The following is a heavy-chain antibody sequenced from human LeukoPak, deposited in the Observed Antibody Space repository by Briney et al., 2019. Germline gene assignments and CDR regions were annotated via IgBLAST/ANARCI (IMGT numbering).Heavy chain of an antibody. J-gene: IGHJ4*02. V-gene: IGHV3-30-3*01. D-gene: IGHD4-23*01. CDR1: GFTFSNYA. CDR3: TRDRGYGGNSPLGY. Sequence: PGGSLRLSCAASGFTFSNYAVHWVRQAPGKGLEWVAAISYDGNNKYYADSVKGRFTVSRENPKNTLYLQIIRLRAEDTAVYYCTRDRGYGGNSPLGYWGQGTLVTVSS. CDR2: ISYDGNNK.